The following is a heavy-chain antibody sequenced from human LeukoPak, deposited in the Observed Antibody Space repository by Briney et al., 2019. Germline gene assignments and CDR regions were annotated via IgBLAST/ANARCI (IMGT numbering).Heavy chain of an antibody. J-gene: IGHJ4*02. CDR3: AGCAGNSCYFDY. Sequence: PGGSLRLSCAASGFSFISYWMSWVRQAPGKGLEWVANIKQDGSAKNYVDSVKGRFTISRDNAKNSLYLQLNSLRAEDTAVYYRAGCAGNSCYFDYWGQGTLVIVSS. D-gene: IGHD1-1*01. CDR2: IKQDGSAK. V-gene: IGHV3-7*01. CDR1: GFSFISYW.